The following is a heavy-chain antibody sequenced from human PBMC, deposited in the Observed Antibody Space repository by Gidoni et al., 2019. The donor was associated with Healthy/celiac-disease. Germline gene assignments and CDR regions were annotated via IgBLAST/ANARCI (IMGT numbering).Heavy chain of an antibody. D-gene: IGHD4-4*01. Sequence: QLQLQESGPGLGKPSETRSLTCTVTGGSISSSSYYWGWIRQPPGKGLEWIGSIYYSGSTYYNPSLKIRVTISVDTSKNQFSLKLCSVTAADTAVYYCASTGGYSSDYWGQGTLVTVSS. CDR1: GGSISSSSYY. V-gene: IGHV4-39*01. J-gene: IGHJ4*02. CDR3: ASTGGYSSDY. CDR2: IYYSGST.